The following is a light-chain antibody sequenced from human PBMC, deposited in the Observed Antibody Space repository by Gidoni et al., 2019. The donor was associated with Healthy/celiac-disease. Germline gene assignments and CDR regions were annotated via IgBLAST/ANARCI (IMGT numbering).Light chain of an antibody. Sequence: SALTQPASVSGSPGQSITSDVGGYNYVSWYQQHPGKAPKLMIYDVSNRPSGVSNRFSGSKSGNTASLTISGLQAEDEADYYCSSYTSSSTLVFGGGTKLTVL. CDR2: DVS. CDR3: SSYTSSSTLV. J-gene: IGLJ3*02. V-gene: IGLV2-14*03. CDR1: DVGGYNY.